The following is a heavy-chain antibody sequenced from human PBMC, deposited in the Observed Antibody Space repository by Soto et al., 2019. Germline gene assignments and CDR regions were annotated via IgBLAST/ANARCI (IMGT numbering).Heavy chain of an antibody. J-gene: IGHJ4*02. CDR2: INSDGSST. Sequence: TGGSLRLSCAASGFTFSSYWMHWVRQAPGKGLVWVSRINSDGSSTSYADSVKGRFTISRDNAKNTLYLQMNSLRAEDTAVYYCASTPLSVYDYDPDVHFAYWGQGTLVTVSS. D-gene: IGHD5-12*01. CDR1: GFTFSSYW. CDR3: ASTPLSVYDYDPDVHFAY. V-gene: IGHV3-74*01.